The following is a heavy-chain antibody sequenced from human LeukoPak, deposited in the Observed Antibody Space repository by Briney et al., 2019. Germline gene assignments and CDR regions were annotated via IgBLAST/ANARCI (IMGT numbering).Heavy chain of an antibody. CDR1: GSTFSNFA. V-gene: IGHV1-3*01. CDR3: ATFLNTGSYFFYFDS. J-gene: IGHJ4*02. CDR2: INGGTGHT. Sequence: ASVKVSCKASGSTFSNFALHWMRQAPGQRLEWMGWINGGTGHTKSSHKFQGRVTITADTSATTAYLELSSLSSEDTAVYYCATFLNTGSYFFYFDSWGQGTLVTVSS. D-gene: IGHD1-26*01.